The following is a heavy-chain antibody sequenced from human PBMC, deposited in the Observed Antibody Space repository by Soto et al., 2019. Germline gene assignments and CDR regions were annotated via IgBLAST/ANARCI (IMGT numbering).Heavy chain of an antibody. D-gene: IGHD3-16*01. J-gene: IGHJ4*02. CDR2: LHDSGIT. CDR1: GGSVSSGNFY. Sequence: SETLSLTCTVSGGSVSSGNFYWTWIRQPPGKGLEWIGYLHDSGITNYNPSLKSRVTISVDTSKNHFSLKLSSVTAADTAVYYCARDRGSAIDFWGQGTLVTVSS. CDR3: ARDRGSAIDF. V-gene: IGHV4-61*03.